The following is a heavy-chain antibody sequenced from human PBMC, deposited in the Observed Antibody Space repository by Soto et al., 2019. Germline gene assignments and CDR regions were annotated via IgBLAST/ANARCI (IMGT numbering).Heavy chain of an antibody. J-gene: IGHJ5*02. Sequence: ASVKVSCKTSGYTFTAYDIYWVRQAPGQGLEWMGWISAYNGNTNYAQKLQDRVTMTTDTSTSTAYMELRSLRSDDTAVYYCARDGKFDPWGQGTLVTVSS. V-gene: IGHV1-18*01. CDR1: GYTFTAYD. CDR3: ARDGKFDP. CDR2: ISAYNGNT.